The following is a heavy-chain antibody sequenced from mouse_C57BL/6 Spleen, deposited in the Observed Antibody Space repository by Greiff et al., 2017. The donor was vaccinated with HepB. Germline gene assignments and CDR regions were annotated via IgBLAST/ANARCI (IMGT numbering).Heavy chain of an antibody. D-gene: IGHD1-1*01. V-gene: IGHV1-81*01. J-gene: IGHJ3*01. CDR1: GYTFTSYG. Sequence: VKLMESGAELARPGASVKLSCKASGYTFTSYGISWVKQRTGQGLEWIGEIYPRSGNTYYNEKFKGKATLTADKSSSTAYMELRSLTSEDSAVYFCARVDYYGSSFAYWGQGTLVTVSA. CDR3: ARVDYYGSSFAY. CDR2: IYPRSGNT.